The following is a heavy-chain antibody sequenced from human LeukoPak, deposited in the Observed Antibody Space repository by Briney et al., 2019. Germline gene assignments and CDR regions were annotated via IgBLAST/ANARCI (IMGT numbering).Heavy chain of an antibody. J-gene: IGHJ6*02. CDR2: ISVYNGDT. V-gene: IGHV1-18*01. CDR3: ARDGASWRASLITFYYDAMDV. D-gene: IGHD3-10*01. CDR1: GATFTSYA. Sequence: ASVKLSCTASGATFTSYAISWVRQAPGQGLEWMGWISVYNGDTNHEQKFQGRVTMTTDTSTNTAYMELRSLRSDDTAVYYCARDGASWRASLITFYYDAMDVWGQGTTVTVSS.